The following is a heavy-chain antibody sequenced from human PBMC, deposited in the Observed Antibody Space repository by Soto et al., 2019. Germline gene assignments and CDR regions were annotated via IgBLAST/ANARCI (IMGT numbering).Heavy chain of an antibody. V-gene: IGHV3-11*06. CDR1: GFFLSNNW. Sequence: QVQLVESGGGWVKPGESLRLSCIGSGFFLSNNWMTWIRQAPGKGLEWVSYISASGDYTIYADSLKGRFTISRDNARNSLWLQITSLTAEDTAVYYCARSSGWRQVGVYNYGLDVWGQGPTVIVSS. CDR3: ARSSGWRQVGVYNYGLDV. CDR2: ISASGDYT. D-gene: IGHD2-8*01. J-gene: IGHJ6*02.